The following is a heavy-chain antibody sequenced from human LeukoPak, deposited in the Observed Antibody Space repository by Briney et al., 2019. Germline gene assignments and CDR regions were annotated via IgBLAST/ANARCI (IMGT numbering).Heavy chain of an antibody. J-gene: IGHJ6*02. CDR3: AKEVQPYYYYYYGMDV. V-gene: IGHV3-23*01. CDR1: GFAFGSEA. D-gene: IGHD1-1*01. CDR2: ISPGGGTT. Sequence: PGGSLRLSCAVSGFAFGSEAMSWVRQSPARGLEWVASISPGGGTTYYADYVKGRFTISRDNSKNSLFVQMNSLRAEDTAVYYCAKEVQPYYYYYYGMDVWGQGTTVTVSS.